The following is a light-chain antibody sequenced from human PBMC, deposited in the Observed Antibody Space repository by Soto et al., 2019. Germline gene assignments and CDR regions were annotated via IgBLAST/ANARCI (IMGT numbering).Light chain of an antibody. V-gene: IGKV1-12*01. CDR3: QQVDSFPRT. CDR2: AAS. J-gene: IGKJ1*01. Sequence: DIQMTQSPSSVSASVGERVTITCRASQGISGWLAWYQQKPGQAPKLLISAASRLRSGVPSRFSGSGFGTDFTLIISSLQLEDFATYYCQQVDSFPRTFGQGTKVEIK. CDR1: QGISGW.